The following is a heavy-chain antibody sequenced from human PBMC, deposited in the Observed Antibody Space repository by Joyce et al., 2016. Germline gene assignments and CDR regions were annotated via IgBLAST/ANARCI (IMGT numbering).Heavy chain of an antibody. J-gene: IGHJ2*01. D-gene: IGHD3/OR15-3a*01. V-gene: IGHV4-59*01. CDR1: GGSFSSFF. Sequence: QVQLQESGPGLVKPSETLSLSCSVSGGSFSSFFWSWIRQPPGKGLEWIGYIYYSGITKYKPSLKSRLTMSIDPSATQFSLNLTSMTAADTAVYYCARGTFRDLNFWHFDLWGRGTLVTVSS. CDR2: IYYSGIT. CDR3: ARGTFRDLNFWHFDL.